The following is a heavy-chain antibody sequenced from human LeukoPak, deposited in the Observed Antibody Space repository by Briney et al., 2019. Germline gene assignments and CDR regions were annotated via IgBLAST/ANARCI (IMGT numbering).Heavy chain of an antibody. D-gene: IGHD5-12*01. CDR2: IYYSGST. J-gene: IGHJ4*02. CDR1: GGSISSYY. Sequence: SETLSLTWTVAGGSISSYYWSWIRQPPGKGLEWIGYIYYSGSTNYNPSLKSRVTMSVDTSKNQFSLKLSSVTAADTAVYYCARGYSGYDSPFDYWGQGTLVTVSS. CDR3: ARGYSGYDSPFDY. V-gene: IGHV4-59*12.